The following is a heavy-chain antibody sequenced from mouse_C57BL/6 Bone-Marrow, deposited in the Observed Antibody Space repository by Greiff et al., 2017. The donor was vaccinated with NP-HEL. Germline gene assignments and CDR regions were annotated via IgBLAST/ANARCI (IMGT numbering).Heavy chain of an antibody. Sequence: VQLQQPGAELVKPGASVKLSCKASGYTFTSYWMQWVKQRPGQGLEWIGEIDPSDSYTNYNQKFKGKTTFTGDTTSSTAYMQLSSLTSEDSAVYYCARRWLLFDYWGQGTTLTVSS. J-gene: IGHJ2*01. CDR3: ARRWLLFDY. V-gene: IGHV1-50*01. D-gene: IGHD2-3*01. CDR2: IDPSDSYT. CDR1: GYTFTSYW.